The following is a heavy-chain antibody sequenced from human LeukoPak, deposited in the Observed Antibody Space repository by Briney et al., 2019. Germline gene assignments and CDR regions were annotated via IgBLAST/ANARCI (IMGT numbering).Heavy chain of an antibody. J-gene: IGHJ4*02. Sequence: GRSLRLSCAASGFTFGSYGMHWVRQAPGKGLEWVAVIWYDGSNKYYADSVKGRFTISRDNSKNTLYLQMNSLRAEDTAVYYCARARGTAIHDYWGQGTLVTVSS. V-gene: IGHV3-33*01. CDR3: ARARGTAIHDY. D-gene: IGHD5-18*01. CDR1: GFTFGSYG. CDR2: IWYDGSNK.